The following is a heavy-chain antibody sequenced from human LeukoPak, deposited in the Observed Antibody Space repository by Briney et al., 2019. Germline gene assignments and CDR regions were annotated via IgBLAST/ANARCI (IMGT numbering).Heavy chain of an antibody. J-gene: IGHJ5*02. V-gene: IGHV4-39*07. CDR3: ARGGVAAAIWFDP. D-gene: IGHD6-13*01. CDR2: IYYSGST. Sequence: GSLRLSCAASGFTFSSYSVNWVRQPPGKGLEWIGSIYYSGSTYYNPSLKSRVTISVDTSKNQFSLKLSSVTAADTAVYYCARGGVAAAIWFDPWGQGTLVTVSS. CDR1: GFTFSSYSVN.